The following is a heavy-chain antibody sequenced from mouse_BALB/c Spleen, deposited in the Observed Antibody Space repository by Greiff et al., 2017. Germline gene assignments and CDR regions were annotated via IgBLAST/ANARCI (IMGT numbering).Heavy chain of an antibody. Sequence: VQLQQSGAELVRSGASVKLSCTASGFNIKDYYMHWVKQRPEQGLEWIGWIDPENGDTEYAPKFQGKATMTADTSSNTAYLQLSSLTSEDTAVYYCARSPYWYFDVWGAGTTVTVSS. J-gene: IGHJ1*01. V-gene: IGHV14-4*02. CDR2: IDPENGDT. CDR1: GFNIKDYY. CDR3: ARSPYWYFDV.